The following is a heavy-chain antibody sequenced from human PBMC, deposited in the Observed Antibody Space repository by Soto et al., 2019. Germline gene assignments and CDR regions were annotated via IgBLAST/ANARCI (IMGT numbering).Heavy chain of an antibody. CDR2: ISYDGSNK. V-gene: IGHV3-30-3*01. J-gene: IGHJ6*02. CDR1: GFTFSSYA. CDR3: ARESYYYDSSGYRPSGYYYYGMDV. D-gene: IGHD3-22*01. Sequence: GGSLRLSCAASGFTFSSYAMHWVRQAPGKGLEWVAVISYDGSNKYYADSVKGRFTISRDNSKNTLYLQMNSLRAEDTAVYYCARESYYYDSSGYRPSGYYYYGMDVWGQGTTVTVSS.